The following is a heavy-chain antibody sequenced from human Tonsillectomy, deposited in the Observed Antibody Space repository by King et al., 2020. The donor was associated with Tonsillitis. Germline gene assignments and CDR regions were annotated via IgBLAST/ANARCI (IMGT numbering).Heavy chain of an antibody. Sequence: VQLVESGGGLVQPGGSLRLSCAASGFTFSSYDMHWVRQATGKGLEWVSAIGTAGDTYYPGSVKGRFTISRENAKNSLYLQMNSLRAGDPAVYYCARGVVVPAAPNNYYYYYGMDVWGQGTTVTVSS. V-gene: IGHV3-13*01. CDR1: GFTFSSYD. CDR2: IGTAGDT. J-gene: IGHJ6*02. D-gene: IGHD2-2*01. CDR3: ARGVVVPAAPNNYYYYYGMDV.